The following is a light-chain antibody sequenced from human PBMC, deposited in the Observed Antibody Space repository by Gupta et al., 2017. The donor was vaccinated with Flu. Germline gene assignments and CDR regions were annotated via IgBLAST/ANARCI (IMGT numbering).Light chain of an antibody. J-gene: IGLJ3*02. V-gene: IGLV1-47*01. Sequence: HSVLTHPPSASVTPGQRFAICCSGRNYNSGSNDVFWYLHVPGAAPKCIIHKDNRRPAGGPDRFSGTKSGTASSVAVSGLRSEDEGDYYCVVWEDSLNGGVFGGGTKLTVL. CDR3: VVWEDSLNGGV. CDR2: KDN. CDR1: NYNSGSND.